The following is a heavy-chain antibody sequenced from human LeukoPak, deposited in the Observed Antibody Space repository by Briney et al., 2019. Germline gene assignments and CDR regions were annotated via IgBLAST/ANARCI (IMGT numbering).Heavy chain of an antibody. V-gene: IGHV3-30*04. CDR1: GFTFSSYA. Sequence: GGSLRLSCAASGFTFSSYAMHWVRQAPGKGLEWVTIISYDGSNKYYADSVKGRFTISRDNSKNTLYLQMNSLRAEDTAVYYCARGGYYDSSGYYYPYYFDYWGQGTLVTVSS. CDR3: ARGGYYDSSGYYYPYYFDY. CDR2: ISYDGSNK. J-gene: IGHJ4*02. D-gene: IGHD3-22*01.